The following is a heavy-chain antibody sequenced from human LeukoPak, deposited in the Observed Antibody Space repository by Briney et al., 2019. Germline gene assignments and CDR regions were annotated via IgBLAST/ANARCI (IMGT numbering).Heavy chain of an antibody. CDR1: GFTFSSYT. J-gene: IGHJ4*02. Sequence: GGSLRLSCAASGFTFSSYTMNWVRQAPGKGLEWVSSITSSSGFIYYADSVKGRFTISRDNSKNTLYLQMNSLRAEDTAVYYCARRAVAGTDYFDYWGQGTLVTVSS. D-gene: IGHD6-19*01. V-gene: IGHV3-21*01. CDR2: ITSSSGFI. CDR3: ARRAVAGTDYFDY.